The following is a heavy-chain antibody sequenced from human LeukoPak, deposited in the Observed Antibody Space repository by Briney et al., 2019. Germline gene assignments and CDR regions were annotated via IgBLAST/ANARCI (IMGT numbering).Heavy chain of an antibody. J-gene: IGHJ4*02. CDR3: ARGNYYDSSGYYYFDY. Sequence: SVKVSCKASGGTFSSYAISWVRQAPGQGLEWMGGIIPIFGTANYAQKFQGRVTITADESTSTAYMELRSLRSDDTAVYYCARGNYYDSSGYYYFDYWGQGTLVTVSS. CDR1: GGTFSSYA. D-gene: IGHD3-22*01. V-gene: IGHV1-69*13. CDR2: IIPIFGTA.